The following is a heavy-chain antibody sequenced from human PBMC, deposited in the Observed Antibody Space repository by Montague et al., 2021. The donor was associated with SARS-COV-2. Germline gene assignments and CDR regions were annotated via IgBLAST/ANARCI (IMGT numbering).Heavy chain of an antibody. CDR1: GYTFSHYG. Sequence: SLRLSCAASGYTFSHYGIHWVRQAPGKGLEWVAFISYDGRNKYLADALPGRFNTSRDNSKNTLHLQMNSLKTEDTALYYCAKDQGHFDWPLPEDVMDVWGQGTMAIVSS. CDR2: ISYDGRNK. CDR3: AKDQGHFDWPLPEDVMDV. J-gene: IGHJ6*02. D-gene: IGHD3-9*01. V-gene: IGHV3-30*18.